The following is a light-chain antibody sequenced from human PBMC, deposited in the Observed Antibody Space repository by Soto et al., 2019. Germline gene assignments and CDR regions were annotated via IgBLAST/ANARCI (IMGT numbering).Light chain of an antibody. CDR1: QSVSSSY. CDR3: QQSYTTPAGT. Sequence: ETELTQSPGTLSLSPGQRATLSCRASQSVSSSYLAWYQQKPGQPPRLLIYGASTRATGIPSRFSGSGSGTDFTLPISSLQPEDFATYYCQQSYTTPAGTFGQGTKVDIK. CDR2: GAS. V-gene: IGKV3-20*01. J-gene: IGKJ1*01.